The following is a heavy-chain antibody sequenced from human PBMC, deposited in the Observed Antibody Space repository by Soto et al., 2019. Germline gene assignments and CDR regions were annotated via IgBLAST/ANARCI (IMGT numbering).Heavy chain of an antibody. CDR2: TSFSGGRT. J-gene: IGHJ4*02. D-gene: IGHD2-21*02. CDR3: AKDSRAFCGGDCSKDY. CDR1: PFIFSNYA. V-gene: IGHV3-23*01. Sequence: HPGRAVRVYXAVSPFIFSNYAMTSIREGPGRGLEWVSTTSFSGGRTYYADSVKGRFTISRDNSNNTLFLQMSSLRAEDTAIYYCAKDSRAFCGGDCSKDYWGQGTLVTVSS.